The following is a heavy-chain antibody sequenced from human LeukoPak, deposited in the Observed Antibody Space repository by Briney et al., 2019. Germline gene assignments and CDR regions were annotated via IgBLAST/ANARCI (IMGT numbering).Heavy chain of an antibody. Sequence: GGSLRLSCAASGFTFSTYTMTWVRQAPGTGLEWVSSISSSGTYIYYADSVRGRFTISRDNSKNTLYLQMNSLRAEDTAVYYCAKDQTVKRTYYYDSSGYSPFDYWGQGTLVTVSS. CDR2: ISSSGTYI. CDR1: GFTFSTYT. CDR3: AKDQTVKRTYYYDSSGYSPFDY. V-gene: IGHV3-21*04. D-gene: IGHD3-22*01. J-gene: IGHJ4*02.